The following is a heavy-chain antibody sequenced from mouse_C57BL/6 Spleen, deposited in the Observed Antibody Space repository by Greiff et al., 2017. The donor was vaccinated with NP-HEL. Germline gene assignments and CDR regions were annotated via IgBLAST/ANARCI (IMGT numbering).Heavy chain of an antibody. V-gene: IGHV1-18*01. CDR1: GYTFTDYN. Sequence: EVKLVESGPELVKPGASVKIPCKASGYTFTDYNMDWVKQSHGKSLEWIGDINPNNGGTIYNQKFKGKATLTVDKSSSTAYMELRSLTSEDTAVYYCARIYDYDDGFAYWGQGTLVTVSA. D-gene: IGHD2-4*01. CDR3: ARIYDYDDGFAY. CDR2: INPNNGGT. J-gene: IGHJ3*01.